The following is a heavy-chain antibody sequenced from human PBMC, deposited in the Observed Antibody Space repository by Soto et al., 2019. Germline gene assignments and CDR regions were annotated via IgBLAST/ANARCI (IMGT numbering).Heavy chain of an antibody. V-gene: IGHV3-33*01. CDR2: IWYDGSNK. D-gene: IGHD3-16*01. Sequence: QVQLVESGGGVVQPGRSLRLSCAASGFTFSSYGMHWVRQAPGKGLEWVAVIWYDGSNKYYADSVKGRFTISRDNSKSTLYLQMNSLRAEDTAVYYCARSWGPGYYYYYYMDVWGKGTTVTVSS. J-gene: IGHJ6*03. CDR1: GFTFSSYG. CDR3: ARSWGPGYYYYYYMDV.